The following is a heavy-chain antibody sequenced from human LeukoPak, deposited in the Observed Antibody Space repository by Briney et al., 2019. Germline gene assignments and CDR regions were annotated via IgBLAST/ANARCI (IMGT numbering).Heavy chain of an antibody. CDR2: ISYDGSNK. Sequence: PGGSLRLSCAASGFTFSSYGMHWVRQAPGKGLGWVAVISYDGSNKYYADSVKGRFTISRDNSKNTLYLQMNSLRAEDTAVYYCAKDCIVGATIYGMDVWGQGTTVTVSS. CDR3: AKDCIVGATIYGMDV. J-gene: IGHJ6*02. D-gene: IGHD1-26*01. V-gene: IGHV3-30*18. CDR1: GFTFSSYG.